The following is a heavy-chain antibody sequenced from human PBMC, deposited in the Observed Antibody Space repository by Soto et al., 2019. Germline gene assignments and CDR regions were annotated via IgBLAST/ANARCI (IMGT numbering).Heavy chain of an antibody. CDR1: GGSISSSSYY. V-gene: IGHV4-39*01. Sequence: SETLSLTCTVSGGSISSSSYYWGWIRQPPGKGLEWIGSIYYSGSTYYNPSLKSRVTISVDTSKNQFSLKLSSVTAADTAVYYCARGGWHYYYYGMHVWGQGAPVTV. CDR3: ARGGWHYYYYGMHV. CDR2: IYYSGST. J-gene: IGHJ6*02. D-gene: IGHD6-19*01.